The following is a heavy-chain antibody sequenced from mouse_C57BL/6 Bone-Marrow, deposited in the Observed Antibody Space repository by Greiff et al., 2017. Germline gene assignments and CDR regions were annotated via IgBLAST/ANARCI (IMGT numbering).Heavy chain of an antibody. CDR1: GYTFTSYG. Sequence: VQLVESGAELARPGASVKLSCKASGYTFTSYGISWVKQRTGQGLEWIGEIYPRSGNTYYNEKFKGKATLTADKSSSTAYMELRSLTSEDSAVYFCARERGNTMTTTEAWFAYWGQGALVTVSA. J-gene: IGHJ3*01. CDR3: ARERGNTMTTTEAWFAY. D-gene: IGHD2-4*01. V-gene: IGHV1-81*01. CDR2: IYPRSGNT.